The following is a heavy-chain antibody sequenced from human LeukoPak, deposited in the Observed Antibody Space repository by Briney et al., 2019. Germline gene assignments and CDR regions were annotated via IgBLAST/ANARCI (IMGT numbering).Heavy chain of an antibody. CDR3: ARHGGSHFLY. CDR1: GGSISPYS. V-gene: IGHV4-59*08. CDR2: IYYSGTT. D-gene: IGHD3-16*01. Sequence: PSETLSLTCTVSGGSISPYSWSWIRQPPGKGLEWLAYIYYSGTTKYNPSLNSRVTISVDTSRNQFSLKLDSVTAADTAMYYCARHGGSHFLYWGQGTLVTVSS. J-gene: IGHJ4*02.